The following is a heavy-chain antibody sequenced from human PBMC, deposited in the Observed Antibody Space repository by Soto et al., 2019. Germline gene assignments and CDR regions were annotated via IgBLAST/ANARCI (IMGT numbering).Heavy chain of an antibody. J-gene: IGHJ6*02. Sequence: GESLKISCKGSGYSFTSYWIGWVRQMPGKGLEWMGIIYPGDSDTSYSPSFQGQVTISADKSISTAYLQWSSLKASDTAMYYCASSLYYYDSSGYKSPYYYYGMDVWGQGTTVTVSS. V-gene: IGHV5-51*01. CDR3: ASSLYYYDSSGYKSPYYYYGMDV. CDR1: GYSFTSYW. D-gene: IGHD3-22*01. CDR2: IYPGDSDT.